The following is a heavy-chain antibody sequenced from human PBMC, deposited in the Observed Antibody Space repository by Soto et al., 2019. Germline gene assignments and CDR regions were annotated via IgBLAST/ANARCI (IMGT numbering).Heavy chain of an antibody. V-gene: IGHV1-69*13. CDR1: GGTFSSYA. Sequence: ASVKVSCKASGGTFSSYAISWVRQAPGQGLEWMGGIIPIFGTANYAQKFQGRVTITADESTSTAYMELSSLRSEDTAVYYCARDRGRGYGSSSIYYCYYYGMDVWGQGTTVTVSS. D-gene: IGHD6-6*01. J-gene: IGHJ6*02. CDR3: ARDRGRGYGSSSIYYCYYYGMDV. CDR2: IIPIFGTA.